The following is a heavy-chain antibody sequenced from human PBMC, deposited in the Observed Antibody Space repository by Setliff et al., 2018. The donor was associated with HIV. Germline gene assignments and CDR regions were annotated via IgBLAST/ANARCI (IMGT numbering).Heavy chain of an antibody. CDR3: ARGATLLPGYSDRWEYFYMDV. CDR1: GGSFSEYY. Sequence: SETLSLTCAVYGGSFSEYYWSWIRQSPGKGLEWIGEINHSGSTHYNPPLKSRATISVDTSKNQFSLRLKSVTAADTAVYYCARGATLLPGYSDRWEYFYMDVWGKGTTVTVSS. J-gene: IGHJ6*03. CDR2: INHSGST. D-gene: IGHD5-12*01. V-gene: IGHV4-34*01.